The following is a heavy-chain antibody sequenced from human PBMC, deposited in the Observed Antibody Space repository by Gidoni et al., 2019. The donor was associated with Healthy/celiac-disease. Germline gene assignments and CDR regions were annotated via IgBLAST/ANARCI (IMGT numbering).Heavy chain of an antibody. CDR2: ISYDGSNK. Sequence: QVQLVASGGGVVQPGRSLRLSCAASGFTFSSYAMHWVRQAPGKGLEWVAVISYDGSNKYYADSVKGRFTISRDNSKNTLYLQMNSLRAEDTAVYYCARSGEVKQLVRGGLDYWGQGTLVTVSS. J-gene: IGHJ4*02. CDR3: ARSGEVKQLVRGGLDY. D-gene: IGHD6-13*01. V-gene: IGHV3-30*04. CDR1: GFTFSSYA.